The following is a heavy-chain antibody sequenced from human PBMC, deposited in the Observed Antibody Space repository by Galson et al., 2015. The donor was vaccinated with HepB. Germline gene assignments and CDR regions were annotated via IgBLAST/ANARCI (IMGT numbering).Heavy chain of an antibody. CDR1: GFTFRSYG. CDR2: TSYDGSNK. V-gene: IGHV3-30*13. CDR3: ARDMGRAVFYSDYDIDF. D-gene: IGHD5-12*01. Sequence: SLRLSCAASGFTFRSYGMHWVRQAPGKGLEWVAITSYDGSNKHYADSVKGRFTISRDNSKNSLFLQMNSLRAEDTAVYYCARDMGRAVFYSDYDIDFWGRGTLVTVSS. J-gene: IGHJ4*02.